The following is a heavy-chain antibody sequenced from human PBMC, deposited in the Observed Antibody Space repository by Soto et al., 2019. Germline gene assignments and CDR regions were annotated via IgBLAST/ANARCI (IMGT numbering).Heavy chain of an antibody. V-gene: IGHV1-46*01. CDR1: GYTFVNYY. D-gene: IGHD6-25*01. J-gene: IGHJ4*02. CDR2: INPTVGST. CDR3: ARNAASCLDY. Sequence: QVQLVQSEAEVEKPGASVKLSCKASGYTFVNYYVHWVRQAPGQGLEWMGFINPTVGSTSYAQKFQGRLTMTRDTSTSTVYMEVSSLRSEDTALYYCARNAASCLDYWGQGTLVTVSS.